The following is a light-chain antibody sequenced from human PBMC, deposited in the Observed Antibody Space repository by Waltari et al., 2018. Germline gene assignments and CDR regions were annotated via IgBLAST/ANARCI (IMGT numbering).Light chain of an antibody. Sequence: QSALTRPPSASGSPGQPVTFSCTGPGSDVVGFTYVSWYQQNPGKVPKLMIYEVTKRPSGVPDRFSGSKSGNTASLTVSGLQTEDEADYYCSSYAGGSWVFGGGTKLTVL. CDR2: EVT. CDR3: SSYAGGSWV. J-gene: IGLJ3*02. V-gene: IGLV2-8*01. CDR1: GSDVVGFTY.